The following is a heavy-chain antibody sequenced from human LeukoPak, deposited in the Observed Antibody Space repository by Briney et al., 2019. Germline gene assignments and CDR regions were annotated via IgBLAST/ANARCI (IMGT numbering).Heavy chain of an antibody. D-gene: IGHD6-13*01. CDR1: GYTLTELS. J-gene: IGHJ1*01. Sequence: ASVKVSCKVSGYTLTELSMLWVRQAPGKGLEWMGGFDPEDGETIYAQKFQGRVTMTEDTSTDTAYMELSGLRSEDTAVYYCATSGPSPTAGTRYFQHWGQGTLVTVSS. V-gene: IGHV1-24*01. CDR3: ATSGPSPTAGTRYFQH. CDR2: FDPEDGET.